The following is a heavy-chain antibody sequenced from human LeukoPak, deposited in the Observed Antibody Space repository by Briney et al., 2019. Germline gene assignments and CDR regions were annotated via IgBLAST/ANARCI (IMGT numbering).Heavy chain of an antibody. J-gene: IGHJ6*02. D-gene: IGHD4-17*01. CDR3: AKGDPDYYGDYGDGVYYYYGMDV. CDR2: IYSGGST. Sequence: GGSLRLSCAASGFTVSSNYMSWVRQAPGKGLEWVSVIYSGGSTYYADSVKGRFTISRDNSKNTLYLQMNSLRAEDTAVYYCAKGDPDYYGDYGDGVYYYYGMDVWGQGTTVTVSS. CDR1: GFTVSSNY. V-gene: IGHV3-66*01.